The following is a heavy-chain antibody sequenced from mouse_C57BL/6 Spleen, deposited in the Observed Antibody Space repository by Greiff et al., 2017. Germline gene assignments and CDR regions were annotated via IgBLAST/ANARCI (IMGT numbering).Heavy chain of an antibody. CDR2: IYPGSGST. J-gene: IGHJ1*03. D-gene: IGHD1-1*01. V-gene: IGHV1-55*01. Sequence: QVQLQQPGAELVKPGASVKMSCKASGYTFTSYWITWVKQRPGQGLEWIGDIYPGSGSTNYNEKFKSKATLTVDPSSSTAYMQLSSLTSEDSAVYYCAREVITTAHWYFDVWGTGTTVTVSS. CDR1: GYTFTSYW. CDR3: AREVITTAHWYFDV.